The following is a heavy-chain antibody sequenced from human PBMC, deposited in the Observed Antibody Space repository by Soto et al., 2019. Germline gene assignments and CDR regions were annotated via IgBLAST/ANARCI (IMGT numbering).Heavy chain of an antibody. V-gene: IGHV3-23*01. CDR3: AKSRYADSSGDYYDF. D-gene: IGHD3-22*01. Sequence: GGSLRLSCAASGFTFSNYAMSWVRQAPGKGLEWVSGIGGRGTSSYYADSVKGRFATSRDNSYNTLFLQLHSLRAEDTAVYYCAKSRYADSSGDYYDFWGQGTRVTVSS. CDR1: GFTFSNYA. CDR2: IGGRGTSS. J-gene: IGHJ4*02.